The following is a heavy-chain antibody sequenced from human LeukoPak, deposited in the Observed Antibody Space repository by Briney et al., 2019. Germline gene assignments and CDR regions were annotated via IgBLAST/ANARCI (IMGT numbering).Heavy chain of an antibody. Sequence: GGSLRLSCVASGFTFSDYYMSWIRQAPGKGLEWISYITNSGSTTFYADSVKGRFSISRDNANNSLFLQMNSVRAEDTAVYYCTRDVRLRHKYYYMDVWGKGTTVTVSS. CDR1: GFTFSDYY. V-gene: IGHV3-11*04. CDR2: ITNSGSTT. D-gene: IGHD4-17*01. J-gene: IGHJ6*03. CDR3: TRDVRLRHKYYYMDV.